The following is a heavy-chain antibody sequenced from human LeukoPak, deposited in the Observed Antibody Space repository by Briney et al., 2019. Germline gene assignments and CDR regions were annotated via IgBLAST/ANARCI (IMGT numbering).Heavy chain of an antibody. V-gene: IGHV3-23*01. D-gene: IGHD2-15*01. CDR3: AKNGGSQCYSHLDS. CDR2: TSGSGGST. J-gene: IGHJ4*02. Sequence: PGGSLRLSCAASGFTFSSYAMSWVRQAPGKGLEWVSGTSGSGGSTYYAGSVKGRFTISRDNSKNTLYLQMNSLRVEDTAVYYCAKNGGSQCYSHLDSWGQGTLVTVPS. CDR1: GFTFSSYA.